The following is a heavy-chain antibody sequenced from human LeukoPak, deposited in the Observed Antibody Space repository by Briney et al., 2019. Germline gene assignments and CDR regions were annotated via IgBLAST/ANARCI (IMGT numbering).Heavy chain of an antibody. D-gene: IGHD4-17*01. J-gene: IGHJ4*02. V-gene: IGHV1-2*02. CDR3: ARDHGDFFFDC. Sequence: ASVKVSCKASGYAFTGNYLHWVRQAPGQGLEWMGWIHPNSGATNYAHQIQDRVIMTRDRSISTVYMELNRLKSDDTAIYYCARDHGDFFFDCWGQGTLVTVSS. CDR1: GYAFTGNY. CDR2: IHPNSGAT.